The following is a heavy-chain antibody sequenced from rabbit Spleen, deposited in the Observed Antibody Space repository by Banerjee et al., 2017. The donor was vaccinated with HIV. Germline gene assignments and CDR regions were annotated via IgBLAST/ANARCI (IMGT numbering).Heavy chain of an antibody. D-gene: IGHD1-1*01. CDR3: ARDLTSVIGWNFNL. CDR1: GFSFSSSDY. CDR2: IYADSSGST. V-gene: IGHV1S40*01. J-gene: IGHJ4*01. Sequence: QSLEESGGDLVKPGASLTLTCTASGFSFSSSDYMCWVRQAPGKGLEYIACIYADSSGSTYYASWAKGRFTISKTSSTTVTLEMTSLTAADTATYFCARDLTSVIGWNFNLWGQGTLVTVS.